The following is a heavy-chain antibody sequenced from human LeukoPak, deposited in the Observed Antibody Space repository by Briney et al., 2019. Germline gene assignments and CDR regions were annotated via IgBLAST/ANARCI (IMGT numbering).Heavy chain of an antibody. CDR1: GGSFSGYY. CDR2: IYYSGST. V-gene: IGHV4-59*01. D-gene: IGHD1-1*01. CDR3: AALEPRYYDMDV. J-gene: IGHJ6*02. Sequence: SETLSLTCAVYGGSFSGYYWSWIRQPPGKGLEWIGYIYYSGSTNYNPSLKSGVTISVDTSKNQFSLKLSSVTAADTAVYYCAALEPRYYDMDVWGQGTTVTVSS.